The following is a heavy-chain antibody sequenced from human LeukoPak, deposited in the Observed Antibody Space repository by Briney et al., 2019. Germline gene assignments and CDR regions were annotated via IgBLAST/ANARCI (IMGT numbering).Heavy chain of an antibody. J-gene: IGHJ4*02. CDR3: ASRAVDTAMGFDY. CDR1: GGSISSSSYY. CDR2: IYYSGST. V-gene: IGHV4-39*01. D-gene: IGHD5-18*01. Sequence: SETLSLTCTVSGGSISSSSYYWGWIRQPPGKGLEWIGSIYYSGSTYYNPPLKSRVTISVDTPKNQFSLKLSSVTAADTAVYYCASRAVDTAMGFDYWGQGTLVTVSS.